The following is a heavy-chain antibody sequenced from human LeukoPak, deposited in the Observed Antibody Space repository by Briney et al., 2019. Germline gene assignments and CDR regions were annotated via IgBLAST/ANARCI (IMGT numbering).Heavy chain of an antibody. V-gene: IGHV3-23*01. CDR1: GFTFSSYA. Sequence: PGGSLRLSCAASGFTFSSYAMSWVRQAPGKGLEWVSAISGSGGSTYYADSVKGRFTISRDNSKNTLYLQMNSLRAEDTAVYYCAKPSISSSWLYYFDYWGQGTLVTASS. D-gene: IGHD6-13*01. J-gene: IGHJ4*02. CDR2: ISGSGGST. CDR3: AKPSISSSWLYYFDY.